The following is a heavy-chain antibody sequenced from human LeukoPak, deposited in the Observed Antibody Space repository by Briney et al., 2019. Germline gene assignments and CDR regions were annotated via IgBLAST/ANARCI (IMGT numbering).Heavy chain of an antibody. CDR3: ARPRVYGNYDAFDI. CDR1: GGSISSYY. CDR2: IYYSGST. V-gene: IGHV4-59*08. Sequence: SETLSLTCTVSGGSISSYYWSWIRQPPGKGLEWIGYIYYSGSTNYNPSLKSRVTISVDTSKNQFSLKLSSVTAADTAVYYCARPRVYGNYDAFDIWGQGTMVTVSS. D-gene: IGHD4-11*01. J-gene: IGHJ3*02.